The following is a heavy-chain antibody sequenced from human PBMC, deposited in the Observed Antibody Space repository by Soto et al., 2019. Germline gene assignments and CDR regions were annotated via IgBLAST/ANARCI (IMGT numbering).Heavy chain of an antibody. D-gene: IGHD3-10*01. Sequence: QVLLQESGPGLVKPSETLSLSCTVSGDSISSYYWGWIRQTPGKEMEWIGYVSPILGSAYHPPLPRXVXXSLATAKSQSSLDLPSVTATDTAVYYCARQGFGALHGLVDVWGQGTTVTVSS. CDR1: GDSISSYY. CDR3: ARQGFGALHGLVDV. V-gene: IGHV4-59*08. CDR2: VSPILGS. J-gene: IGHJ6*02.